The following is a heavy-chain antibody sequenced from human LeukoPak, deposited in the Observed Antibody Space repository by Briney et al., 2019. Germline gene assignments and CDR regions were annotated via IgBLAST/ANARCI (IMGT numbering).Heavy chain of an antibody. J-gene: IGHJ4*02. CDR3: ASGYDSSGYVDY. CDR1: GYTFTGYY. V-gene: IGHV1-2*06. D-gene: IGHD3-22*01. Sequence: ASVKVSCKASGYTFTGYYMHWVRQAPRQGLEWMGRINPNSGGTNYAQKFQGRVTMTRDTSISTAYMELSRLRSDDTAVYYCASGYDSSGYVDYWGQGTLVTVSS. CDR2: INPNSGGT.